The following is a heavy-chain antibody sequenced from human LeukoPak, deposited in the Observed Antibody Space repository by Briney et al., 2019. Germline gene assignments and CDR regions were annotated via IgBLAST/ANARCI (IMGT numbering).Heavy chain of an antibody. D-gene: IGHD6-13*01. CDR3: ARTGSSWYDT. CDR1: GYTLTELS. J-gene: IGHJ5*02. V-gene: IGHV1-24*01. Sequence: ASVKVSCKVSGYTLTELSMHWVRQAPGKGLEWMGGFDPEDGETIYAQKFQGRVTMTRNTSISTAYMELSSLRSEDTAVYYCARTGSSWYDTWGQGTLVTVSS. CDR2: FDPEDGET.